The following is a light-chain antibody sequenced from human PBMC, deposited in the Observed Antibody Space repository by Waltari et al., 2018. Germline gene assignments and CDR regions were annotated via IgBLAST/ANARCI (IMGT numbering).Light chain of an antibody. V-gene: IGLV6-57*04. Sequence: NFMLTQPHSVSESPGKTLTISCTRSSGSIASNYVQWYQQRPGRAPITVIYEDNERPSGVPDRFSGSIDSSSNSASLTISGLKTEDEADYYCQSYNSSNMIFGGGTKLTVL. CDR1: SGSIASNY. CDR2: EDN. J-gene: IGLJ2*01. CDR3: QSYNSSNMI.